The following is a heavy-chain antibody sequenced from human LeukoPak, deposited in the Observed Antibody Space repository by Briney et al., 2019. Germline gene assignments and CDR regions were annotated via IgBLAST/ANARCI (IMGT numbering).Heavy chain of an antibody. D-gene: IGHD3-22*01. J-gene: IGHJ4*02. V-gene: IGHV1-18*01. CDR1: GYTFTSYG. Sequence: ASVKVSCKAPGYTFTSYGISWVRQAPGQGLEWMGWISAYNGNTNYAQKLQGRVTMTTDTSTSTAYMELRSLRSDDTAVYYCAREYYDSSGYAAGVQYYFDYWGQGTLVTVSS. CDR2: ISAYNGNT. CDR3: AREYYDSSGYAAGVQYYFDY.